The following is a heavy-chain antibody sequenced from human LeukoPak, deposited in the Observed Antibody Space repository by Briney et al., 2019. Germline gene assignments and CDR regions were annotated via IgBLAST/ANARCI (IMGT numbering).Heavy chain of an antibody. CDR1: GYTFTGYY. CDR2: INPNSGGT. Sequence: GASVKVSCKASGYTFTGYYMHWVRQAPGQGLEWMGWINPNSGGTNYAQKFQGWLTMTRDTSISTAYMELSRLRSDDTAAYYCARATRTRTPYYFDYWGQGTLVTVSS. J-gene: IGHJ4*02. V-gene: IGHV1-2*04. D-gene: IGHD1-14*01. CDR3: ARATRTRTPYYFDY.